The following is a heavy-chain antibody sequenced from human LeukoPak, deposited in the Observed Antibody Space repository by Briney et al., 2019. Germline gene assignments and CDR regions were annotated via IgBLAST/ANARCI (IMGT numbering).Heavy chain of an antibody. CDR1: GDSISGYS. Sequence: PSETLSLTCSVSGDSISGYSWSWIRQPPGMGLEWIGYIHYTASTNYNPSLKSRVTISVDTSMNHFSLKMTSVTAADTAVYYCARTQIAAAGYYFDYWGQGALVTVSS. CDR3: ARTQIAAAGYYFDY. J-gene: IGHJ4*02. D-gene: IGHD6-13*01. CDR2: IHYTAST. V-gene: IGHV4-59*01.